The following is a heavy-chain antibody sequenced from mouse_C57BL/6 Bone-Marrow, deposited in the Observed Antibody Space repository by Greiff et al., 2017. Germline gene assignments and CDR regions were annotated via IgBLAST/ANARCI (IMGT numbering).Heavy chain of an antibody. CDR3: AFYGSSYGHYYAMDY. CDR1: GYTFTSYW. Sequence: VQLQQSGAELAKPGASVKLSCKASGYTFTSYWMHWVKQRPGQGLEWIGYINPSSGYTKYNQKFKGKATLTADKSSSTAYMQLSSLTSEDSAVYYCAFYGSSYGHYYAMDYWGQGTSVTVSS. CDR2: INPSSGYT. J-gene: IGHJ4*01. V-gene: IGHV1-7*01. D-gene: IGHD1-1*01.